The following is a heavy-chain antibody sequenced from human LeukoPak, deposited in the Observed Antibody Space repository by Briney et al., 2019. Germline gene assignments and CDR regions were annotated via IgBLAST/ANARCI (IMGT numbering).Heavy chain of an antibody. Sequence: GSLRLSCAASGFTFSTYAMSWVRQAPGKGLEWVSAIIGSGGSTYYADSVKGRFTISRDNSKNTLYLQMNSLRAEDTAVYYCAKVRRFSSSWYLGWFDPWGQGTLVTVSS. CDR1: GFTFSTYA. D-gene: IGHD6-13*01. J-gene: IGHJ5*02. CDR2: IIGSGGST. V-gene: IGHV3-23*01. CDR3: AKVRRFSSSWYLGWFDP.